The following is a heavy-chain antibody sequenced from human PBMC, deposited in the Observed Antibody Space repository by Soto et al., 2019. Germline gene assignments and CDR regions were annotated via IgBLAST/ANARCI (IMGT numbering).Heavy chain of an antibody. J-gene: IGHJ6*02. V-gene: IGHV5-10-1*01. CDR1: GYSFTSYW. CDR2: IDPSDSYT. Sequence: SLKISCKVSGYSFTSYWISWVRQMPGKGLEWMGRIDPSDSYTNYSPSFQGHVTISADKSISTAYLQWSSLKASDTAMYYCARQKRGEFWDYGMDVWGHGNTVNVSS. CDR3: ARQKRGEFWDYGMDV. D-gene: IGHD3-3*01.